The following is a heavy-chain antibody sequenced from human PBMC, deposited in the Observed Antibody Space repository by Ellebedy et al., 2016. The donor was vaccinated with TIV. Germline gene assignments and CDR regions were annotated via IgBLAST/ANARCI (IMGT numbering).Heavy chain of an antibody. CDR1: GYTSTSYG. CDR2: ISAYDGNT. V-gene: IGHV1-18*04. J-gene: IGHJ6*02. CDR3: ARASLLLWFGEWGV. D-gene: IGHD3-10*01. Sequence: AASVKVSCKASGYTSTSYGITWVRQAPGQGLEWMGWISAYDGNTNYAEKFQDRVTMIADTSTSTAYMELWSLRPDDTAVYYCARASLLLWFGEWGVWGQGTTVTVSS.